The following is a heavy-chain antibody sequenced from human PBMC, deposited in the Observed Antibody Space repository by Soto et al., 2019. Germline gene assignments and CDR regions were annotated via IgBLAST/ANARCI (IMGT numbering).Heavy chain of an antibody. Sequence: SETLSLTCAVSGYSISSGYYWGWIRQPPGKGLEWIGSIYHSGSTYYNPSLKSRVTISVDTSKNQFSLKLSSVTAADTAVYYCARDGRVGGSGYYTLFDYWGQGTLVTVS. J-gene: IGHJ4*02. D-gene: IGHD3-3*01. CDR1: GYSISSGYY. CDR3: ARDGRVGGSGYYTLFDY. CDR2: IYHSGST. V-gene: IGHV4-38-2*02.